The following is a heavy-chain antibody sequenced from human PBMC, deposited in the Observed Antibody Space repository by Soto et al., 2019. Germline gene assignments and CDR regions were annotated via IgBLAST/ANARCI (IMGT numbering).Heavy chain of an antibody. CDR2: IMPVFPTP. J-gene: IGHJ6*02. Sequence: QVQLVQSGAEVKKPGSSVKVSCKASRGTFSTSAISWVRQAPGQGLEWVGGIMPVFPTPDYAQNFQGRVTITADESTTTAYLELTSLRADDTVVYYCARDKDRLQLGRNYYYILDVWGQGSAITVSS. CDR1: RGTFSTSA. V-gene: IGHV1-69*12. CDR3: ARDKDRLQLGRNYYYILDV. D-gene: IGHD1-1*01.